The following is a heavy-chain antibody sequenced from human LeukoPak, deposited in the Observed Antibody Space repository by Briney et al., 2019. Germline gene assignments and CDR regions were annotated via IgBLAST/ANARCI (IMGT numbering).Heavy chain of an antibody. CDR1: GGSISSGSYY. CDR2: IYTSGST. CDR3: ARDSALATVTTRVNSYYYYMDV. Sequence: PSETLSLTCTVSGGSISSGSYYWSWIRQPAGKGLEWIGRIYTSGSTNYNPSLKSGVTISVDTSKNQFSLKLSSVTAADTAVYYCARDSALATVTTRVNSYYYYMDVWGKGTTVTVSS. J-gene: IGHJ6*03. D-gene: IGHD4-17*01. V-gene: IGHV4-61*02.